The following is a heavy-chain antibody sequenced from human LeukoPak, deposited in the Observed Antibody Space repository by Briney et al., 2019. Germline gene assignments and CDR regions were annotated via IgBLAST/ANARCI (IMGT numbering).Heavy chain of an antibody. J-gene: IGHJ5*02. CDR1: GLTVSNHW. D-gene: IGHD5-18*01. CDR3: ASLDTAKQPLANH. V-gene: IGHV3-7*03. Sequence: GGSLRLSCVASGLTVSNHWMSWVRQAPGKGLEWVANIREERGQEYYVDSVKGRFTISKNSAKNSLYLQMNTLRAEDTAMYYCASLDTAKQPLANHWGQGTLVTVSS. CDR2: IREERGQE.